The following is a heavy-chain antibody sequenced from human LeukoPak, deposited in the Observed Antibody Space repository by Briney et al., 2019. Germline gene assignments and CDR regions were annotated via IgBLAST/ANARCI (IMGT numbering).Heavy chain of an antibody. D-gene: IGHD3-22*01. CDR3: AKDRPNYYGSNGHYYRRDGDY. Sequence: GGSLRLSCAASGFTFSIYAMSWVRQATGKGLQWVSSITSSGDGTYYADSVKGRFNISRDNSENMLYLQMNSLRVEDTAVYFCAKDRPNYYGSNGHYYRRDGDYWGQGTLVTVSS. CDR2: ITSSGDGT. J-gene: IGHJ4*02. CDR1: GFTFSIYA. V-gene: IGHV3-23*01.